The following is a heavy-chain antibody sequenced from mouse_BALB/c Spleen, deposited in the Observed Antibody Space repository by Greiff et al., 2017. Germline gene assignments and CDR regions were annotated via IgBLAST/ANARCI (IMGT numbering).Heavy chain of an antibody. CDR1: GYTFTSYW. CDR3: ARSGGNPEY. CDR2: IYPGDGDT. D-gene: IGHD2-1*01. V-gene: IGHV1-87*01. J-gene: IGHJ2*01. Sequence: QVQLQQSGAELARPGASVKLSCKASGYTFTSYWMQWVKQRPGQGLEWIGAIYPGDGDTRYTQKFKGKATLTADKSSSTAYMQLSSLASEDSAVYYCARSGGNPEYWGQGTTLTVSS.